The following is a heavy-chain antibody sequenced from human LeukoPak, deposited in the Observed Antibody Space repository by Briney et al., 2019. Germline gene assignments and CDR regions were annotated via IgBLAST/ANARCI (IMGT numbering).Heavy chain of an antibody. CDR3: ARGADGDYVPYYFDY. J-gene: IGHJ4*02. CDR2: IIPIFGTA. CDR1: GGTFNNYA. D-gene: IGHD4-17*01. V-gene: IGHV1-69*01. Sequence: SVKVSCKTSGGTFNNYAISWVRQAPGQGLEWMGGIIPIFGTANYAQKFQGRVTITADESTGTAYMELSSLRSEDTAVYYCARGADGDYVPYYFDYWGQGTLVTVSS.